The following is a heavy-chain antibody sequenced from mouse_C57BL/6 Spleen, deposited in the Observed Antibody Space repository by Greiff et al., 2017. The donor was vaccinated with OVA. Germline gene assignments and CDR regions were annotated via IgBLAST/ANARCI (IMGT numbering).Heavy chain of an antibody. V-gene: IGHV5-4*01. Sequence: EVKVEESGGGLVKPGGSLKLSCAASGFTFSSYAMSWVRQTPEKRLEWVATISDGGSYTYYPDNVKGRFTISRDNAKNNLYLQMSHLKSDDTAMYYCARDQVTTVVATNYYAMDYWGQGTSVTVSS. CDR2: ISDGGSYT. D-gene: IGHD1-1*01. CDR3: ARDQVTTVVATNYYAMDY. J-gene: IGHJ4*01. CDR1: GFTFSSYA.